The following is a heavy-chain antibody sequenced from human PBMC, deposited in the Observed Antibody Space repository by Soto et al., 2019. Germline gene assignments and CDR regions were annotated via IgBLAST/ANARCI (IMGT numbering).Heavy chain of an antibody. V-gene: IGHV4-4*07. Sequence: QVQLQESGPGLVKPSETLSLTCTVSGGSISSYSWSWIRQPAGKGLEWIGHIYTSGSTSYKPSLKSRVTMSVDTSNNQFSLKLSSVTAADTAVYYCTLCATAGYFDLWGRGTLVTVSS. J-gene: IGHJ2*01. CDR1: GGSISSYS. CDR3: TLCATAGYFDL. CDR2: IYTSGST.